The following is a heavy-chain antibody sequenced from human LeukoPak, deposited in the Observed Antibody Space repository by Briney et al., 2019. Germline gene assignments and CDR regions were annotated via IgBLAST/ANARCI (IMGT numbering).Heavy chain of an antibody. CDR3: ARGPGEGDYGDN. J-gene: IGHJ4*02. CDR2: ISSSGSTI. CDR1: GFTFSSYE. Sequence: GGSLRLSCAASGFTFSSYEMNWVRQAPGKGLEWVSYISSSGSTIYYADSVKGRFTISRDNAKNSLYLQMNSLRAEDTALYYCARGPGEGDYGDNWGQGTLVTVSS. V-gene: IGHV3-48*03.